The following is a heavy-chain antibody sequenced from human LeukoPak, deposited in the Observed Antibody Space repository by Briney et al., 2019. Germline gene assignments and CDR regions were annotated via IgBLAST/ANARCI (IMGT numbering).Heavy chain of an antibody. D-gene: IGHD2-15*01. Sequence: GASVKVSCKASGYTFTSYGISWVRQAPGQRLEWMGWINAGNGNTKYSQKFQGRVTITSDTSASTAYMELSSLRSEDTAVYYCASDRDYCSGGSCYGGPFDYWGQGTLVTVSS. J-gene: IGHJ4*02. CDR1: GYTFTSYG. V-gene: IGHV1-3*01. CDR3: ASDRDYCSGGSCYGGPFDY. CDR2: INAGNGNT.